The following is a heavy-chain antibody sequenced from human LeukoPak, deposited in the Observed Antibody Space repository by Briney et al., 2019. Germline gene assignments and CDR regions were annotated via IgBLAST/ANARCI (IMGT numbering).Heavy chain of an antibody. CDR1: GFTFSSYG. V-gene: IGHV3-30*02. CDR2: IRYDGSNK. CDR3: AKGDCSSTSCYPYYYYYYMDV. D-gene: IGHD2-2*01. J-gene: IGHJ6*03. Sequence: PGGSLRLSCAASGFTFSSYGMHWVRQAPGKGLEWVAFIRYDGSNKYYADSVKGRFTISRDNSKNTLYLQMNSLRAEDTAVYYCAKGDCSSTSCYPYYYYYYMDVWGKGTTVTVSS.